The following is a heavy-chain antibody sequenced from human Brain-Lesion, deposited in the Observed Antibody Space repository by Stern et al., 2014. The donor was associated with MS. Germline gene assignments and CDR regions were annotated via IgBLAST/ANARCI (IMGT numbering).Heavy chain of an antibody. Sequence: QVQLVESGGGLVKPGGSLRLSCAASGFIFSDYYMSWIRQAPGTGLGWGSYIGRSGDSIYYADSVKGRFTISRDNAKNSLYLQMNSLRAEDTAVYYCARGPRRYYGSESPNTYYYGMDVWGQGTTVTVSS. CDR3: ARGPRRYYGSESPNTYYYGMDV. D-gene: IGHD3-10*01. J-gene: IGHJ6*02. CDR2: IGRSGDSI. CDR1: GFIFSDYY. V-gene: IGHV3-11*01.